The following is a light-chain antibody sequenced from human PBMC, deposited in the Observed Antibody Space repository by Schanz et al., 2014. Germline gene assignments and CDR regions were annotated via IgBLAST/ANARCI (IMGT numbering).Light chain of an antibody. CDR1: QSGSDSF. CDR2: GTS. V-gene: IGKV3-20*01. Sequence: EIALTQSPGTLPLSPGERATLSCRASQSGSDSFLAWYQQKPGQGPRLLIYGTSTRATGIPDRFSGSGSGTDFTLAISRLEPEDFAVYYCQHYGSSPYTFGQGTRLELK. CDR3: QHYGSSPYT. J-gene: IGKJ5*01.